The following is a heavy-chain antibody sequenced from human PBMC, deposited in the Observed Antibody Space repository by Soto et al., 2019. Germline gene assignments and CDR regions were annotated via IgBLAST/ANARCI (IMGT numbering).Heavy chain of an antibody. CDR3: ARDGERYCSSTSCYGIVWFDL. J-gene: IGHJ2*01. Sequence: VASVKVSCKASGYTFTSYGISWVRQAPGQGLEWMGWISAYNGNTNYAQKLQGRVTMTTDTSTSTAYMELRSLRSDDTAVYYCARDGERYCSSTSCYGIVWFDLWGRGTLVTVSS. D-gene: IGHD2-2*01. V-gene: IGHV1-18*01. CDR2: ISAYNGNT. CDR1: GYTFTSYG.